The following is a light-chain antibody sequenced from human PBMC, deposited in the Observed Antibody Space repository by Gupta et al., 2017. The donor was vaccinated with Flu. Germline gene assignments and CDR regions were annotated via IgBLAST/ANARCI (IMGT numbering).Light chain of an antibody. CDR3: QQRRDWPLT. Sequence: EIVFTQSPATLSLSPGEKTTLSCRASQSVSSKLAWYQQKPGQAPRLLIYDASIRATGLPARFSGSGSGTDFTLTVSSLEPEDFAVYYCQQRRDWPLTFGGGTKVEIK. V-gene: IGKV3-11*01. CDR2: DAS. J-gene: IGKJ4*01. CDR1: QSVSSK.